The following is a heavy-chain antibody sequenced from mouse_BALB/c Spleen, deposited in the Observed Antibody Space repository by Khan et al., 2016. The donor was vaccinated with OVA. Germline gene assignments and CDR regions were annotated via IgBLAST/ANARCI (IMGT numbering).Heavy chain of an antibody. CDR2: ISPGSGDT. V-gene: IGHV1-77*01. CDR3: ANRNYFGYTVAY. J-gene: IGHJ3*01. Sequence: QVQLQQSGAELARPGASVKLSCKASGYTFTDYYINWVKQRTGQGLEWIGEISPGSGDTYYNERFKGKATLTADKSSSTAYMQLCSLTSEASAVYSWANRNYFGYTVAYWGQGTLVTVSA. CDR1: GYTFTDYY. D-gene: IGHD1-2*01.